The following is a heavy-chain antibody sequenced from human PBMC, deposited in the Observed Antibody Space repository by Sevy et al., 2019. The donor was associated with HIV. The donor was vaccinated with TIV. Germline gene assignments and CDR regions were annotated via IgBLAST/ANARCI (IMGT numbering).Heavy chain of an antibody. Sequence: GGSLRLSCAASGFTFSSYAMSWVRQAPGKGLEWVSAISGSGGSTYYADSVKGRFTITRDNSKNTLYLQMNSLRAEDTAVYYCAKRGIAVAGAYYFDYWGQGTLVTVSS. J-gene: IGHJ4*02. CDR1: GFTFSSYA. D-gene: IGHD6-19*01. V-gene: IGHV3-23*01. CDR2: ISGSGGST. CDR3: AKRGIAVAGAYYFDY.